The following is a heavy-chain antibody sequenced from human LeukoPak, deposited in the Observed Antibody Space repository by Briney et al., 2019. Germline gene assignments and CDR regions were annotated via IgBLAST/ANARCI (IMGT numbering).Heavy chain of an antibody. V-gene: IGHV1-18*01. CDR2: ISAYNGNT. Sequence: ASVKVSCKASGYTFSSYGINWVRQAPGQGLEWMGWISAYNGNTNYAQKLQGRVTMTTDTSTSTAYMELRSLRSDDTAVYYCARVPGGVVVPAAPLDYWGQGTLVTVSS. CDR3: ARVPGGVVVPAAPLDY. D-gene: IGHD2-2*01. J-gene: IGHJ4*02. CDR1: GYTFSSYG.